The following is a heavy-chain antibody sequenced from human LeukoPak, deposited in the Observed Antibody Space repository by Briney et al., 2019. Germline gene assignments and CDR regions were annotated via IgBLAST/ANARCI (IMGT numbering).Heavy chain of an antibody. Sequence: TGGSLRLSCAASGFTFSSYSMNWVRQAPGKGLEWVSAISGSGGSTYYADSVKGRFTISRDNSKNTLYLQMNSLRAEDTAVYYCAKTIAARPGNYYYYYYGMDVWGQGTTVTVSS. CDR2: ISGSGGST. V-gene: IGHV3-23*01. CDR1: GFTFSSYS. D-gene: IGHD6-6*01. CDR3: AKTIAARPGNYYYYYYGMDV. J-gene: IGHJ6*02.